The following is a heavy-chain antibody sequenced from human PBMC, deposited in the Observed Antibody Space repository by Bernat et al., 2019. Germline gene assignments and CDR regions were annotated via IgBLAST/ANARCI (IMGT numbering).Heavy chain of an antibody. V-gene: IGHV3-11*01. CDR2: ISSRGSTI. Sequence: GEGGEGGGGGGKEEGSLRRGGGGAGFTGREDYMSWIRQAPGKGGEGGGYISSRGSTIHYADSVKGRFTISRDNAKNSLYLQMNSLRAEDTAVYYCAREYSSSYPYWGQGTLVTVSS. CDR3: AREYSSSYPY. CDR1: GFTGREDY. D-gene: IGHD6-6*01. J-gene: IGHJ4*02.